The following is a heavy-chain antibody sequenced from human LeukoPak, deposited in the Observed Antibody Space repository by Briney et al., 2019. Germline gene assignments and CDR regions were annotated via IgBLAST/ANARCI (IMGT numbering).Heavy chain of an antibody. CDR1: GGSFSGCY. CDR3: AVQVRDYYFDY. V-gene: IGHV4-34*01. CDR2: INHSGST. J-gene: IGHJ4*02. D-gene: IGHD3-10*01. Sequence: PSETLSLTCAVYGGSFSGCYWSWIRQPPGKGLEWIGEINHSGSTNYNPSLKSRVTISVDTSKNQFSLKLSSVTAADTAVYYCAVQVRDYYFDYWGQGTLVTVSS.